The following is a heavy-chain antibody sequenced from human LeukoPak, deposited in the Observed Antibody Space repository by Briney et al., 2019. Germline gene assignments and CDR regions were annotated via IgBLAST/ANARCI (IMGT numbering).Heavy chain of an antibody. CDR2: IKQDGSEK. V-gene: IGHV3-7*03. CDR1: GFTFSSYW. D-gene: IGHD6-13*01. Sequence: GGPLRLSCAASGFTFSSYWMSWVRQAPGKGLEWVANIKQDGSEKYYVDSVKGRFTISRDNAKNSLYLQMNSLRAEDTAVYYCALNFGYSKYYGMNVWGQGTTVTVSS. J-gene: IGHJ6*02. CDR3: ALNFGYSKYYGMNV.